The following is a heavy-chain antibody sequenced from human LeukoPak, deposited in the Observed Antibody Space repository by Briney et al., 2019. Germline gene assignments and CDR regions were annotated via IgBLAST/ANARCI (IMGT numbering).Heavy chain of an antibody. CDR1: GFTFSNAW. J-gene: IGHJ6*02. Sequence: KSGGSLRLSCAASGFTFSNAWMSWVRQAPGKGLEWVGRIKSKTDGGTTDYAAPVKGRFTISRDGSKNTLYLQMNSLKTEDTAVYYCTTFGYSYGPTWGYYYYYGMDVWGQGTTVTVSS. D-gene: IGHD5-18*01. CDR2: IKSKTDGGTT. CDR3: TTFGYSYGPTWGYYYYYGMDV. V-gene: IGHV3-15*01.